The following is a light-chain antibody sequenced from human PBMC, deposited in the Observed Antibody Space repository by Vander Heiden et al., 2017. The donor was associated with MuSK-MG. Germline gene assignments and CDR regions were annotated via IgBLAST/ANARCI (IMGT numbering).Light chain of an antibody. CDR2: KAS. CDR3: QQDNSYPVT. V-gene: IGKV1-5*03. Sequence: DIQMTQSPSTLSASVGDRVTITCRASQSINNWLAWYQQKPGKAPKVLIYKASNLESGVPSRFSGRGSGTEFTLTISSLQPDDFATYYCQQDNSYPVTFGQGTKLEIK. J-gene: IGKJ2*01. CDR1: QSINNW.